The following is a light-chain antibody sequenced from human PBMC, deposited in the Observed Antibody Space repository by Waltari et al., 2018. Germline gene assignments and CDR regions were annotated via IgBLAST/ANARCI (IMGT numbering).Light chain of an antibody. V-gene: IGKV4-1*01. CDR1: QSVLYSSNNRNY. CDR3: QKYYSNQNT. J-gene: IGKJ2*01. Sequence: DIVMTQSPDSLAVSLGERATINCKSSQSVLYSSNNRNYLAWYQQKSGQPPKLLIYWASTRESGVPDRFGGSGSGTDFTLTISSLQAEDVAVYYCQKYYSNQNTFGQGTKLEIK. CDR2: WAS.